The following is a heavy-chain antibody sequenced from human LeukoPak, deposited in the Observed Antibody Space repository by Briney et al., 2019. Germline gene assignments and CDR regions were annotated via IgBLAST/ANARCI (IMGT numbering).Heavy chain of an antibody. Sequence: GASVKVSCKASGYSFTTYYVHWLRQAPGQGLEWMGIINPSAGSATYAQKFQDRVTMTTDTSTSTVYMELSSLRSDDTAVYYCTRDIEGAIVGSGWYCSFDYWGQGTLVTVSS. CDR3: TRDIEGAIVGSGWYCSFDY. J-gene: IGHJ4*02. D-gene: IGHD6-19*01. CDR2: INPSAGSA. V-gene: IGHV1-46*01. CDR1: GYSFTTYY.